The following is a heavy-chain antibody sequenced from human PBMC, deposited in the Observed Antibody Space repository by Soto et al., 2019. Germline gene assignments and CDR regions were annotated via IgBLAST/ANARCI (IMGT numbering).Heavy chain of an antibody. V-gene: IGHV3-49*04. J-gene: IGHJ4*02. CDR3: LKNDDHGPD. Sequence: PGGSLRLSCATSGFTFDNYAMSWARQAPGKGPEWLGFIRSKAYGGTPSYAASVEGRFTISRDDSTSIAYLQMDSLKIGDTAVYYCLKNDDHGPDWGRGTLVTSPQ. D-gene: IGHD1-1*01. CDR1: GFTFDNYA. CDR2: IRSKAYGGTP.